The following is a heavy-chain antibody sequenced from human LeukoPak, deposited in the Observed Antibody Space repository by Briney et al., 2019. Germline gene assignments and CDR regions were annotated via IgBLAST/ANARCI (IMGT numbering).Heavy chain of an antibody. CDR2: IYNSENT. J-gene: IGHJ4*02. CDR3: ASGFRGQLGYFDS. CDR1: GGSIGNYS. Sequence: SETLSLTCTVSGGSIGNYSWSWIRQPPGKGLEWIGYIYNSENTNYKPSLKSRVTLLVDTSKNHFSLKLRSVTAADTAIYYCASGFRGQLGYFDSWGQGTLVTVSS. V-gene: IGHV4-59*01. D-gene: IGHD1-1*01.